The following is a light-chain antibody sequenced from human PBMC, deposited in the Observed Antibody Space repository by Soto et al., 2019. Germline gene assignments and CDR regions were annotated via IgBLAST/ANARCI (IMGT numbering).Light chain of an antibody. CDR1: RSDIGSNF. Sequence: QSVLSQPPSASGIPGQTVIISCSGSRSDIGSNFVNWYQHLPGTAPKLLIYNSNQRPSGVPDRFSGSKSGTSASLAISGLQSEDEADYYCAAWDDSLTGPVFGTGTKLTVL. CDR2: NSN. V-gene: IGLV1-44*01. J-gene: IGLJ1*01. CDR3: AAWDDSLTGPV.